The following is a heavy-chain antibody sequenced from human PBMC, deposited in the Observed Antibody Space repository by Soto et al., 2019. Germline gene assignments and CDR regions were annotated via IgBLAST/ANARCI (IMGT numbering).Heavy chain of an antibody. CDR1: GFTFSSYS. J-gene: IGHJ5*02. D-gene: IGHD2-2*01. CDR3: ARAPVRGLGYCSSTSCYYWFDP. V-gene: IGHV3-21*01. Sequence: EVQLVESGGGLVKPGGSLRLSCAASGFTFSSYSMNWVRQAPGKGLEWVSSISSSSSYIYYADSVKGRFTISRDNAKNSLYLQMNSLRAEDTAVYYCARAPVRGLGYCSSTSCYYWFDPWGQGTLVTVSS. CDR2: ISSSSSYI.